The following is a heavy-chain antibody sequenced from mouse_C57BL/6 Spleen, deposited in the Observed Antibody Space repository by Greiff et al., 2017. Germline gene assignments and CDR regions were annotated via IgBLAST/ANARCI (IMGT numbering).Heavy chain of an antibody. CDR2: INPGSGGT. CDR3: AILYGSSLMEY. D-gene: IGHD1-1*01. CDR1: GYAFTNYL. V-gene: IGHV1-54*01. Sequence: VQLQQSGAELVRPGTSVKVSCKASGYAFTNYLIEWVKQRPGQGLEWIGVINPGSGGTNYNEKFKGKATLTADKSSSTAYMQLSSLTSEDSAVYFCAILYGSSLMEYWGQGTSVTVSS. J-gene: IGHJ4*01.